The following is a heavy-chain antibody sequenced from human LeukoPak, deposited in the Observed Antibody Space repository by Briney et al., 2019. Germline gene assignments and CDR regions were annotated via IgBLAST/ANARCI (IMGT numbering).Heavy chain of an antibody. CDR3: ARGLGVGATMQGYYFDY. V-gene: IGHV4-39*07. Sequence: PSETLSLTCTVSGGSISSSSYYWSWIRQPPGKGLEWIGSIYHSGSTYYNPSLKSRVTISVDTSKNQFSLKLSSVTAADTAVYYCARGLGVGATMQGYYFDYWGQGTLVTVSS. CDR1: GGSISSSSYY. D-gene: IGHD1-26*01. CDR2: IYHSGST. J-gene: IGHJ4*02.